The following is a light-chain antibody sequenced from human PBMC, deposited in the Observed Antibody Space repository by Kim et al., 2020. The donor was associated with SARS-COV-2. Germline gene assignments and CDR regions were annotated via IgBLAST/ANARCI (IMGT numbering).Light chain of an antibody. V-gene: IGKV3-15*01. Sequence: SPGQRATLSCRASQSVSSDLAWYQQKPGQAPRLLIYGASTRATGIPARFSGSGSGTEFTLTISSLQPDDCAVYYCQQYNYWPPITFGQGTRLEIK. CDR3: QQYNYWPPIT. CDR2: GAS. J-gene: IGKJ5*01. CDR1: QSVSSD.